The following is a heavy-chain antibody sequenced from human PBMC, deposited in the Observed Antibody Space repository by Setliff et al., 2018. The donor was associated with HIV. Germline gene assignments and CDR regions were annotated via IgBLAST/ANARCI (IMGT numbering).Heavy chain of an antibody. CDR1: GGSIISGGYY. D-gene: IGHD2-2*01. J-gene: IGHJ4*02. V-gene: IGHV4-61*02. Sequence: SETLSLTCSVSGGSIISGGYYWSWVRQPAGKGLEWIGRIYQSGSTNYNPSLKSRVTISVDTSKNQFSLKLSSVTAADTALYFCARVPVLPAPRFDYWGQGTLVTVSS. CDR2: IYQSGST. CDR3: ARVPVLPAPRFDY.